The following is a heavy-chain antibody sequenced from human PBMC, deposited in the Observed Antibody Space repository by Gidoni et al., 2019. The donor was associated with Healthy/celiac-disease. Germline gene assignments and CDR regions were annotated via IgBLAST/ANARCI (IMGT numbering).Heavy chain of an antibody. CDR3: ARWAYSYGSWGDY. CDR1: GFTFSRYS. CDR2: ISSSSSTI. V-gene: IGHV3-48*02. Sequence: EVQLVESGGGLVQPGGPLRLSCAASGFTFSRYSMNWVRQAPGKGLEWVSYISSSSSTIYYADSVKGRFTISRDNAKNSLYLQMNSLRDEDTAVYYCARWAYSYGSWGDYWGQGTLVTVSS. J-gene: IGHJ4*02. D-gene: IGHD5-18*01.